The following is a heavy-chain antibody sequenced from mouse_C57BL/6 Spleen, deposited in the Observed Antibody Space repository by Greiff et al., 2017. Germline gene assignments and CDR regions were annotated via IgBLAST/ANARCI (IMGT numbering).Heavy chain of an antibody. Sequence: VQLQQPGAELVKPGASVKLSCPASGYTFTSYWLQWVKQRPGKGLEWIGEIDPSDSYTNYNQKFKGKATLTVATSSSTAYMQLSSLTSEYSEVYYCARGVLRQGLIAYWGQGTLGTVSA. J-gene: IGHJ3*01. CDR3: ARGVLRQGLIAY. CDR1: GYTFTSYW. D-gene: IGHD2-4*01. V-gene: IGHV1-50*01. CDR2: IDPSDSYT.